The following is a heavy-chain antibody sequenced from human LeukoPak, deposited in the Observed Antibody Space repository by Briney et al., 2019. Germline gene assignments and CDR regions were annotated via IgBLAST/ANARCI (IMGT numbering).Heavy chain of an antibody. Sequence: PGGSLRLSCAASGFTFSNYWMHWVRQAPGKGLEWVSSIDSTTSYIDYADSVKGRFTVSRDNAKNSLYLQMESLRAEDTAVYYCARDVMAVTGDYYWYFDLWGRGSLVTVSS. CDR2: IDSTTSYI. D-gene: IGHD6-19*01. J-gene: IGHJ2*01. CDR1: GFTFSNYW. V-gene: IGHV3-21*01. CDR3: ARDVMAVTGDYYWYFDL.